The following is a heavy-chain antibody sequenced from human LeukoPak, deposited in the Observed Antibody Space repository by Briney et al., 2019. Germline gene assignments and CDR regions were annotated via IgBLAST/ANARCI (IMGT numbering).Heavy chain of an antibody. V-gene: IGHV4-39*01. Sequence: SETLSLTCSVSGGSISSSSSYWGWIRQPPGKGLEWIGSIYTSGSSFYNPALKSRGTISVDTPTNQFSLKLSSVTAADTAVYCYARHRSGRLQSSCDHWRQRTLVSVSS. J-gene: IGHJ4*02. CDR1: GGSISSSSSY. CDR3: ARHRSGRLQSSCDH. CDR2: IYTSGSS. D-gene: IGHD5-24*01.